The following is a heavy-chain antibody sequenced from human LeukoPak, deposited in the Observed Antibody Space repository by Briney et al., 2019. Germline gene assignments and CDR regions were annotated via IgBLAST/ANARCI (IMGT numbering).Heavy chain of an antibody. V-gene: IGHV3-53*01. CDR2: IFRDATT. CDR3: ARAPYGVGYTAERDY. D-gene: IGHD3-16*02. J-gene: IGHJ4*02. CDR1: GFTVSTNY. Sequence: PPGGSLRLSCAASGFTVSTNYMSWVRQAPGKGLEWVSVIFRDATTYYADSVKGRFTISRDTSRNTLYLQMNSLRDEDTAVYYCARAPYGVGYTAERDYWGQGTLVTVS.